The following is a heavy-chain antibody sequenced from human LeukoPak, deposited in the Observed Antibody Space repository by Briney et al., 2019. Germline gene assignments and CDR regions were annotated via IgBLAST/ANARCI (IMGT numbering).Heavy chain of an antibody. CDR2: FIPIFGTA. CDR1: GGTFSSYA. D-gene: IGHD1-26*01. CDR3: AGPLVGATTPNYYYMDV. V-gene: IGHV1-69*05. J-gene: IGHJ6*03. Sequence: ASVKVSCKASGGTFSSYAISWVRQPPGQGLEWMGGFIPIFGTANYAQKFQGRVTITTDESTSTAYMELSSLRSEDTAVYYCAGPLVGATTPNYYYMDVWGKGTTVTVSS.